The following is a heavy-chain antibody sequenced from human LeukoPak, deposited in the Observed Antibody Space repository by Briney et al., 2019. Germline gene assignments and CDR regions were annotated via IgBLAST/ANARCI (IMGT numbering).Heavy chain of an antibody. J-gene: IGHJ4*02. CDR1: GYTFTSYG. Sequence: ASVKVSCKASGYTFTSYGISWVRQAPGQGLGWMGWISAYNGNTNYAQKLQGRVTMTTDTSTSTAYMELRSLRSDDTAVYYCARDHGNYDFWSGYYTMPLDYWGQGTLVTVSS. V-gene: IGHV1-18*01. CDR2: ISAYNGNT. CDR3: ARDHGNYDFWSGYYTMPLDY. D-gene: IGHD3-3*01.